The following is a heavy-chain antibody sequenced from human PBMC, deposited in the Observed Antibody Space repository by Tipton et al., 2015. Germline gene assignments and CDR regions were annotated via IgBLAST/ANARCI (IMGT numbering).Heavy chain of an antibody. V-gene: IGHV3-23*01. D-gene: IGHD2-15*01. Sequence: SLRLSCAASGFTFDDYGMSWVRQAPGKGLEWVSAISGSGDSTYYADSVKGRFTISRDNSKNTLYLQMNSLRAEDTAVYYCARLVGVGSYYFDYWGQGTLVTVSS. CDR1: GFTFDDYG. CDR2: ISGSGDST. CDR3: ARLVGVGSYYFDY. J-gene: IGHJ4*02.